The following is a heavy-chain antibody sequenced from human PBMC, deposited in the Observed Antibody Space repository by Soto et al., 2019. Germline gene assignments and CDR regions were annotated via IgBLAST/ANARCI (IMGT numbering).Heavy chain of an antibody. J-gene: IGHJ4*02. CDR1: GFTFSSYW. CDR2: INSDGSSA. D-gene: IGHD2-2*01. CDR3: ARGRRCYDLNDY. Sequence: HPGGSLRLSCAASGFTFSSYWMHWVRQAPGKGLVWVSRINSDGSSASYADSVKGRFTISRDNAKNTLYLQMNSLRAEVTAVYYCARGRRCYDLNDYWGQGTLVNVCS. V-gene: IGHV3-74*01.